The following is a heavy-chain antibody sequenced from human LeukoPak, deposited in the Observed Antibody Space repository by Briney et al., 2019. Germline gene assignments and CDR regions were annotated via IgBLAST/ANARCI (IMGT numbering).Heavy chain of an antibody. CDR2: VDPRSGIT. J-gene: IGHJ4*02. V-gene: IGHV1-2*02. Sequence: ASVKVSCKASGYTFTDYYIHWVRRAPGQGLEWMGWVDPRSGITKCTQKFQGMVTMTRDTSINTVYVDLSGLTFDDTSVYYCATDNYGMLDYWGQGTLVTVSS. CDR3: ATDNYGMLDY. CDR1: GYTFTDYY. D-gene: IGHD3-9*01.